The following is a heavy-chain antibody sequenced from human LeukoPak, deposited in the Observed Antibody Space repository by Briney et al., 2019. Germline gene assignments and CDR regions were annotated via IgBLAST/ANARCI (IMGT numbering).Heavy chain of an antibody. D-gene: IGHD3-22*01. Sequence: QTLSLTCAISGDSVSSNSAAWNWIRQSPSRGLEWLGRTYYRSKWYNDYAVSVKSRITINPDTSKNQFSLQLNSVTPEDTAVYYCARVEGYYYDSSGNFDYWGQGTLVTVSS. V-gene: IGHV6-1*01. CDR1: GDSVSSNSAA. CDR3: ARVEGYYYDSSGNFDY. CDR2: TYYRSKWYN. J-gene: IGHJ4*02.